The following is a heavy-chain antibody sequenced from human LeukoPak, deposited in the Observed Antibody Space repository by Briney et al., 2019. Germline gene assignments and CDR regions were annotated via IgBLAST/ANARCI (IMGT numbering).Heavy chain of an antibody. D-gene: IGHD3-10*01. V-gene: IGHV4-59*01. Sequence: SETLSLTCTVSGGSISSYYWSWIRQPPGKGLEWIGYIYYSGSTNYNPSLKSRVTISVDTSKNQFSLKLSSVTAADTAVYYCARVRMDYYGSGSYYSRRGYYYMDVWGKGTTVTISS. CDR3: ARVRMDYYGSGSYYSRRGYYYMDV. CDR1: GGSISSYY. CDR2: IYYSGST. J-gene: IGHJ6*03.